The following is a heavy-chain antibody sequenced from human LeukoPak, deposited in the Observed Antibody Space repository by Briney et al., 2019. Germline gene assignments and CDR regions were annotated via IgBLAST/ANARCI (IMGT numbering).Heavy chain of an antibody. J-gene: IGHJ4*02. CDR2: ISYDGSNK. V-gene: IGHV3-30*18. CDR3: AKDSEEQWLVRGWDY. Sequence: PGGSLSLSCAASGFTFSSYGMHWVRQAPGKGLEWVAVISYDGSNKYYADSVKGRFTISRDNSKNTLYLQMNGLRAEDTAVYYCAKDSEEQWLVRGWDYWGQGTLVTVSS. CDR1: GFTFSSYG. D-gene: IGHD6-19*01.